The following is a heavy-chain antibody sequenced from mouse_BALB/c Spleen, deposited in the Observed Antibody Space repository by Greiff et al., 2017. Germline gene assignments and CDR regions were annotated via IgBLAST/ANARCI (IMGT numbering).Heavy chain of an antibody. CDR1: GYSFTGYY. Sequence: EVQLQQSGPELVKPGASVKISCKASGYSFTGYYMHWVKQSHVKSLEWIGRINPYNGATSYNQNFKDKASLTVDKSSSTAYMELHSLTSEDSAVYYCARGEAWFAYWGQGTLVTVSA. V-gene: IGHV1-31*01. CDR2: INPYNGAT. CDR3: ARGEAWFAY. J-gene: IGHJ3*01.